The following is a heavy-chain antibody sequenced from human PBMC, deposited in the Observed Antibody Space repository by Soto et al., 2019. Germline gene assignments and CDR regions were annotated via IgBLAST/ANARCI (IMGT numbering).Heavy chain of an antibody. CDR1: GGSFSGYY. CDR2: INHSGST. J-gene: IGHJ3*02. Sequence: QVQLQQWGAGLLKPSETLSLTCAVYGGSFSGYYWSWVRQPPGNGLVWIGDINHSGSTNYNPSLKGRVTISVDTSKTLFSRKLSSVSAADTAVYCGVRARRRASIVVVVAAGAFDIWGQGKMVTAAS. D-gene: IGHD2-15*01. CDR3: VRARRRASIVVVVAAGAFDI. V-gene: IGHV4-34*01.